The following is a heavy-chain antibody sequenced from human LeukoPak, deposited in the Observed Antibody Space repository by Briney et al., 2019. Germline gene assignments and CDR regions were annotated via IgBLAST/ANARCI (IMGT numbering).Heavy chain of an antibody. Sequence: GGSLRLSCAASGFTFSSYGMHWVRQAPGKGLEWVAVISYDGSNKYYADSVKGRFTISRDNSKNTLYLQMNSLRAEDTAVYYCARHLVSGIAAAAPGWFDPWGQGTLVTVSS. V-gene: IGHV3-30*03. J-gene: IGHJ5*02. CDR3: ARHLVSGIAAAAPGWFDP. CDR2: ISYDGSNK. D-gene: IGHD6-13*01. CDR1: GFTFSSYG.